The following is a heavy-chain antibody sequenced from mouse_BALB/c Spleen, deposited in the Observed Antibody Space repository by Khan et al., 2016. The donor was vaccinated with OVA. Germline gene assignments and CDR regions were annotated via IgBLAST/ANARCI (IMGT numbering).Heavy chain of an antibody. CDR3: TRLAYYYDSEGFAY. J-gene: IGHJ3*01. V-gene: IGHV5-6*01. CDR1: GFTFSTYG. CDR2: VSTGGSYT. D-gene: IGHD1-1*01. Sequence: EVQLQESGGDLVKPGGSLKLSCAASGFTFSTYGMSWVRQAPDKRLEWVATVSTGGSYTYYPDSVKGRFTISRDNAKNTLYLQMSGLRSDDTAMFYCTRLAYYYDSEGFAYWGQGTLVTVSA.